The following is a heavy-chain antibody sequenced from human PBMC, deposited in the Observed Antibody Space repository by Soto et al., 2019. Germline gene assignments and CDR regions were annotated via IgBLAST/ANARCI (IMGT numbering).Heavy chain of an antibody. CDR1: GFTFSSYA. V-gene: IGHV3-30-3*01. Sequence: GGSLRLSCAAFGFTFSSYAMQWVRQAPGKGLEWVAVISYDGSNKYYADSVKGRFTISRDNSKNTLYLQMNSLRAEDTAVYYCAREPQAVGAAYPYAFDIWGQGTMVTVSS. CDR3: AREPQAVGAAYPYAFDI. J-gene: IGHJ3*02. D-gene: IGHD1-26*01. CDR2: ISYDGSNK.